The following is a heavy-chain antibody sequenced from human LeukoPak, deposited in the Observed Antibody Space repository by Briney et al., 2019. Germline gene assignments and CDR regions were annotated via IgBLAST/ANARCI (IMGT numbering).Heavy chain of an antibody. J-gene: IGHJ6*02. V-gene: IGHV3-33*01. D-gene: IGHD5-24*01. CDR3: ARAVEMATTPYYYGMDV. CDR1: GFTFSSYG. CDR2: IWYDGSNK. Sequence: GGSLRLSCAASGFTFSSYGMHWVRQAPGKGLEWVAVIWYDGSNKYYADSVKGRFTISRDNSKNTLYLQMNSLRAEDTAVYYCARAVEMATTPYYYGMDVWGQGTTVTVSS.